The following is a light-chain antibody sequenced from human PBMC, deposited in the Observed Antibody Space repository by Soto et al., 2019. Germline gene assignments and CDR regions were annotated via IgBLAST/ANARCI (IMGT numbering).Light chain of an antibody. J-gene: IGKJ1*01. V-gene: IGKV1-5*03. Sequence: DIQVTQSPSTLSASVGDRVTISCRASQDLNNWLAWFQQKPGKAPTLLIYKASGLEGGVPSRFSGSGSGTEFTLTINSLQPDDFATYYCQHYNGYPWTFGQGTKVEVK. CDR3: QHYNGYPWT. CDR1: QDLNNW. CDR2: KAS.